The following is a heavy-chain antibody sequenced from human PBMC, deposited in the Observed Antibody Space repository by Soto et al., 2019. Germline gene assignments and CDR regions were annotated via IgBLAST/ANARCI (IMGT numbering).Heavy chain of an antibody. Sequence: DLVESGGGVVQPGRSLRLSCAASGFTFNDYVIHWVRQAAGKGLEWVASMTYDGATEYYVDSVKGRFTVSRDNSKRTLSLQMNSLRPEDTAVYYCARVRLSIAVNDALDVWGQGTTVTVSS. D-gene: IGHD3-3*02. J-gene: IGHJ3*01. CDR3: ARVRLSIAVNDALDV. V-gene: IGHV3-30*14. CDR1: GFTFNDYV. CDR2: MTYDGATE.